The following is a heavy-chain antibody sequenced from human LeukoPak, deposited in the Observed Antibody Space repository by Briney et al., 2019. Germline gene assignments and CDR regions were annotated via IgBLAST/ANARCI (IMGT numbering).Heavy chain of an antibody. CDR2: ISSSSSYI. D-gene: IGHD6-19*01. J-gene: IGHJ5*02. Sequence: GGSLRLSCAASGFTFSSYSMNWVRQAPGKGLEWVSSISSSSSYIYYADSVKGRFTISRDNAKNSLYLQMNSLRAEDTAVYYCASGIAVAGTVWFDPWGQGTLVTASS. CDR3: ASGIAVAGTVWFDP. V-gene: IGHV3-21*01. CDR1: GFTFSSYS.